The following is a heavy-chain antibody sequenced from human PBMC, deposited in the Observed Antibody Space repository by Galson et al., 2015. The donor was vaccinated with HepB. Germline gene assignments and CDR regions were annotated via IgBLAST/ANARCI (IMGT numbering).Heavy chain of an antibody. CDR3: ASLSTTVTTWGDAFDI. Sequence: LRLSCAASGFTFSSYSMNWVRQAPGKGLEWVAVISYDGSNKYYADSVKGRFTISRDNSKNALYLQMNSLRAEDTAVYYCASLSTTVTTWGDAFDIWGQGTMVTVSS. CDR2: ISYDGSNK. D-gene: IGHD4-17*01. V-gene: IGHV3-30*03. CDR1: GFTFSSYS. J-gene: IGHJ3*02.